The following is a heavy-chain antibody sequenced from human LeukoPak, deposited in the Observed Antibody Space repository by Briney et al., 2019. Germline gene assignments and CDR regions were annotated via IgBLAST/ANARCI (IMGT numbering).Heavy chain of an antibody. CDR3: AKPSKPFWSGYPFDY. CDR2: ISYDGSNK. CDR1: GFTFSSYG. V-gene: IGHV3-30*18. D-gene: IGHD3-3*01. Sequence: GGSLRLSCAASGFTFSSYGMHWVRQAPGKGLEWVAVISYDGSNKYYADSVKGRFTISRDNSKNTLYLQMNSLRAEDTAVYYCAKPSKPFWSGYPFDYWGQGTLVTVSS. J-gene: IGHJ4*02.